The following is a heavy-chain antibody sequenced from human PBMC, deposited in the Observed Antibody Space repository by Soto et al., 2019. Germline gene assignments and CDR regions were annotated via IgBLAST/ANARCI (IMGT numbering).Heavy chain of an antibody. CDR3: ARAAFRRGSHHFDF. Sequence: ETLSLTCGVSGYSISSGYYWSWIRQPPGKGLEWIGSIYQGGDTYYNPSLNSPVTISVDTSNNHFSLRLVSVTAADTAVYYCARAAFRRGSHHFDFWGQGILVTVSS. J-gene: IGHJ4*02. D-gene: IGHD1-26*01. CDR2: IYQGGDT. V-gene: IGHV4-38-2*01. CDR1: GYSISSGYY.